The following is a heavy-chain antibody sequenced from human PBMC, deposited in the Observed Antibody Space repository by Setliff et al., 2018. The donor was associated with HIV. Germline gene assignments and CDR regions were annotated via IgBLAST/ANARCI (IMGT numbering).Heavy chain of an antibody. Sequence: GGSLRLSCAASGFTFSSRWMTWVRQAPGKGLEWVANIKQDGSENYFVDSVKGRFTISRDNTRSSLFLHMDSLTAEDTAVYYCARGALSRDGYSYFDYWGQGTLVTVSS. J-gene: IGHJ4*02. D-gene: IGHD5-12*01. V-gene: IGHV3-7*01. CDR1: GFTFSSRW. CDR2: IKQDGSEN. CDR3: ARGALSRDGYSYFDY.